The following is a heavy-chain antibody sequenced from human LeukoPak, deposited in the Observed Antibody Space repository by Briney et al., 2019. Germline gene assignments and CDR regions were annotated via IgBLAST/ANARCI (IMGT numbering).Heavy chain of an antibody. D-gene: IGHD3-22*01. Sequence: PGGSLRLSCEASGFSFSSYSINWVRQSPGKGLEWISYISSSGSSIYYADSVKGRFTISRDNAKNSLYLQMNSLRAEDTAVYYCAKDKIYDSSGTTFDYWGQGTLVTVSS. V-gene: IGHV3-48*04. CDR1: GFSFSSYS. J-gene: IGHJ4*02. CDR3: AKDKIYDSSGTTFDY. CDR2: ISSSGSSI.